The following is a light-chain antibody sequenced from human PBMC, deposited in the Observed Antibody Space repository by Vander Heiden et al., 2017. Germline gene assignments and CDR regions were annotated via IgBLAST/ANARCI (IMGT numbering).Light chain of an antibody. CDR1: QSVSSY. V-gene: IGKV3-11*01. Sequence: EIVLTPSPATLSLSPGERATLSCRASQSVSSYLAWYKQKPGQAPRLLIYDASNRATGIPARFSGSGSGTDFTLTISSLEPEDFAVYYCQQRSNWHHFGGGTKVEIK. CDR2: DAS. CDR3: QQRSNWHH. J-gene: IGKJ4*01.